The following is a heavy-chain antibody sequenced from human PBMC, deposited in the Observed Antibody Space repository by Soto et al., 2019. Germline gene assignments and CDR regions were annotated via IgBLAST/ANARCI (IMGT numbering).Heavy chain of an antibody. CDR1: GFTFSNYG. J-gene: IGHJ4*02. CDR3: AQIDKFNPQTSGLANRFDY. CDR2: MSRDGGVT. Sequence: EVQLLESGGGLVQPGGSLRLSCAASGFTFSNYGMTWVRQAPGKGLEWVSGMSRDGGVTDYTDSVKGRFTISRDISKNTLYLQMNSLRAEDTAVYSCAQIDKFNPQTSGLANRFDYWGQGTLVTVTS. D-gene: IGHD6-19*01. V-gene: IGHV3-23*01.